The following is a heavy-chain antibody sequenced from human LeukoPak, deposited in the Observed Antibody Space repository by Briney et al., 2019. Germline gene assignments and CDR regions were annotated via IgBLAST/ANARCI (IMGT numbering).Heavy chain of an antibody. CDR3: ARHYGP. Sequence: PSGTLSLTCAVSGGSISSSNWWSWVRQPPGKGLEWIGSIYYSGSTYYNPSLKSRVTISVDTSKNQFSLKLNSVTATDTAVYYCARHYGPWGQGTLVTVSS. V-gene: IGHV4-4*02. CDR2: IYYSGST. J-gene: IGHJ4*02. CDR1: GGSISSSNW. D-gene: IGHD3-16*01.